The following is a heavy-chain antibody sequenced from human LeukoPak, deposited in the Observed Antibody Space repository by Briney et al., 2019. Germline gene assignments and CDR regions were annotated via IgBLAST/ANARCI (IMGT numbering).Heavy chain of an antibody. J-gene: IGHJ6*03. D-gene: IGHD1-14*01. CDR2: INPNSGAT. Sequence: ASVKVSCKASGYTFTDYYIHWVRQAPGQGLEWMGWINPNSGATNYAQKFQGRVTMTRDTSISTAYMELNRLRSDDTAVYYCARDALRTQDYYYSIDVWGKGTTVTASS. CDR1: GYTFTDYY. V-gene: IGHV1-2*02. CDR3: ARDALRTQDYYYSIDV.